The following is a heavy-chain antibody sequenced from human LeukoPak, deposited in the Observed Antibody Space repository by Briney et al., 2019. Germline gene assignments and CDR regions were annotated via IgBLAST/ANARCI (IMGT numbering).Heavy chain of an antibody. Sequence: GGSLRLSCVDSGFTFTNAWMSWVRQAPGKGLEWIGRIKSKTGGETTNYAEPVRGRFTISRDDSKSALYLQMNRLKIEDTAVYYCTTDLGTYYHGSQRLIPIDYWGQGTLVTVSS. CDR3: TTDLGTYYHGSQRLIPIDY. CDR1: GFTFTNAW. CDR2: IKSKTGGETT. V-gene: IGHV3-15*01. D-gene: IGHD3-10*01. J-gene: IGHJ4*02.